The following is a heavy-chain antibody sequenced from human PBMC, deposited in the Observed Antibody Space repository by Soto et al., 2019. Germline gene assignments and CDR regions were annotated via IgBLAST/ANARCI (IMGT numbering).Heavy chain of an antibody. CDR1: GFTFSSYA. J-gene: IGHJ5*02. CDR2: ISSNGGST. D-gene: IGHD2-2*01. CDR3: VKEYIVVVPWYWFDP. Sequence: SGGSLRLSCSASGFTFSSYAMHWVRQAPGKGLEYVSAISSNGGSTYYADSVKGRFTISRDNSKNTLYLQMSSLRAEDTAVYYCVKEYIVVVPWYWFDPWGQGTLVTVSS. V-gene: IGHV3-64D*06.